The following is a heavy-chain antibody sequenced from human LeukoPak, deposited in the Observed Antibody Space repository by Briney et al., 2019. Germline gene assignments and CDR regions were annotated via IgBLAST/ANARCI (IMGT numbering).Heavy chain of an antibody. CDR2: IYTSGST. J-gene: IGHJ4*02. D-gene: IGHD2-15*01. CDR1: GGSISSYY. V-gene: IGHV4-4*07. CDR3: ARVDPKSCSGGSCYPGY. Sequence: SETLSLTCTVSGGSISSYYWSWIRQPAGKGLEWIGRIYTSGSTNYNPSLKIRVTMSVDTSKKQFSLKLSSVTAADTAVYYCARVDPKSCSGGSCYPGYWGQGTLVTVSS.